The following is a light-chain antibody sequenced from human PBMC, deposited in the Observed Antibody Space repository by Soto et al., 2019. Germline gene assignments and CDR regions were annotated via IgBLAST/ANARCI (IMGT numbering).Light chain of an antibody. J-gene: IGKJ2*01. V-gene: IGKV3-20*01. CDR1: QSVNGNY. CDR3: QQYGSSFRYT. Sequence: SPGERATLSCRASQSVNGNYLTWYQQKPGQAPRLLIYGASSRATGIPDRFSGSGSGTDFTLTISRLEPEDFAVYYCQQYGSSFRYTFGQGTKLEIK. CDR2: GAS.